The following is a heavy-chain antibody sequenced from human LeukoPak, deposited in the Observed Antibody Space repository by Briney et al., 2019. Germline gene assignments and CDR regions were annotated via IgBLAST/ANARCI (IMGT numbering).Heavy chain of an antibody. J-gene: IGHJ4*02. CDR2: IHYSGST. D-gene: IGHD6-19*01. CDR3: ARARHIAVAVDTSHPYYFDY. CDR1: GGSISSYY. Sequence: KPSETLSLTCTVSGGSISSYYWSWIRQPPGKGLEWIGYIHYSGSTNYNPSLKSRATISADTSKNQFSLKLSSVTAADTAVYYCARARHIAVAVDTSHPYYFDYWGQGTLVTVSS. V-gene: IGHV4-59*12.